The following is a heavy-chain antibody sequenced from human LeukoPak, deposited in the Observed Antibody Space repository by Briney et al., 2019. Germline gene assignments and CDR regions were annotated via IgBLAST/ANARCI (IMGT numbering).Heavy chain of an antibody. J-gene: IGHJ4*02. CDR3: ATHSGYPAQFDY. Sequence: PSETLSLTCAVYGGSFSGYYWSWIRQPPGKGLEWIGEINRSGSTNYNPSHKSRVTISVDTSKNQFSLKLSSVTAADTAVYYCATHSGYPAQFDYWGQGTLVTVSS. CDR2: INRSGST. D-gene: IGHD3-22*01. V-gene: IGHV4-34*01. CDR1: GGSFSGYY.